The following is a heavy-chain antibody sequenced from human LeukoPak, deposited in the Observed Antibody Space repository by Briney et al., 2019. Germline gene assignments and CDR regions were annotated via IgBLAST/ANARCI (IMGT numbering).Heavy chain of an antibody. Sequence: PGGSLRLSCAGSGFSVSNYYMSWVRQAPGKGPEWVSLIRDSGETFYADSVKGRFTISRDNSKNTMYLQMNRLRVEDTAVYFCARDRAVTQDWVEFDPWGQGTLVTVSS. CDR1: GFSVSNYY. V-gene: IGHV3-66*03. CDR2: IRDSGET. D-gene: IGHD4-17*01. CDR3: ARDRAVTQDWVEFDP. J-gene: IGHJ5*02.